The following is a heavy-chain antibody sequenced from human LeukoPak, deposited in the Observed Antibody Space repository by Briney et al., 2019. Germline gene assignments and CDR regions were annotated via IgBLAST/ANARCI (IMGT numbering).Heavy chain of an antibody. J-gene: IGHJ4*02. Sequence: GGSLRLSCAASGFTFRSYWMSWVRQAPGKGLEWVANINQGGSVQYYMDSVKGRFTISRDDAKNSLYVQMNSLRDEDTAVYCARVEHSGWNLEYWGQGTLVTVSS. CDR2: INQGGSVQ. CDR1: GFTFRSYW. D-gene: IGHD5-12*01. CDR3: ARVEHSGWNLEY. V-gene: IGHV3-7*01.